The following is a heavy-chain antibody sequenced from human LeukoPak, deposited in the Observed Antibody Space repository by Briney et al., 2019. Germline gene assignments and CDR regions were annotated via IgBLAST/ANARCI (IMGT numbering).Heavy chain of an antibody. V-gene: IGHV3-7*01. CDR3: ATSLEMATSYYYYYMDV. Sequence: PGGSLRLSCAASGFTFSSYWMSWVRQAPGKGLEWVANIKQDGSEKYYVDSVKGRFTISRDNAKNSLYLQMNSLRAEDTAVYYCATSLEMATSYYYYYMDVWGKGTTVTVSS. J-gene: IGHJ6*03. CDR2: IKQDGSEK. CDR1: GFTFSSYW. D-gene: IGHD5-24*01.